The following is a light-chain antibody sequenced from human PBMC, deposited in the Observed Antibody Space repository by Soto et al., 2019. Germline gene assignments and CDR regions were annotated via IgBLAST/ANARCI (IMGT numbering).Light chain of an antibody. CDR2: AVT. Sequence: QSALTQPASVSGSPGQSITISCTGTSSDVGGYNYVSWYQQHPGKAPKLMIYAVTNRPSGVSNRFSGSKSGNTASLTISGLQTEDEADYYCSSYTSSSTNVFATATTLT. V-gene: IGLV2-14*01. CDR3: SSYTSSSTNV. J-gene: IGLJ1*01. CDR1: SSDVGGYNY.